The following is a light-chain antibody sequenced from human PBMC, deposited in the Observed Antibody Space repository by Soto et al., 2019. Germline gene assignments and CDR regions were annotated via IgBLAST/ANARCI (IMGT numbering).Light chain of an antibody. J-gene: IGKJ1*01. CDR3: QQYNSYWT. CDR1: QSIRSW. CDR2: KAS. V-gene: IGKV1-5*03. Sequence: DIQMTQSPSTLSASVGDRVTITCRASQSIRSWLAWYQQRPGKAPXXLIYKASSLESGVPSRFSGSGSGTEFTLTISSLQPDDLATYYCQQYNSYWTFGQGTKVDIK.